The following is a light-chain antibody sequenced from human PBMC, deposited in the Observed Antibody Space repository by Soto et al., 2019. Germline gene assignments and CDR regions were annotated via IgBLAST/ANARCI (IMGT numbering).Light chain of an antibody. J-gene: IGKJ3*01. V-gene: IGKV1-39*01. CDR3: QQGSSLPFT. CDR1: QIIGSY. CDR2: IAS. Sequence: DIQMTQSPSSLSASVGDRVTITCRASQIIGSYLNWYQQKPGKAPELLIYIASSLKSGVPSRFSGSGSGSDVTLTISSLQPEDFATYYCQQGSSLPFTFGPGPKVDIK.